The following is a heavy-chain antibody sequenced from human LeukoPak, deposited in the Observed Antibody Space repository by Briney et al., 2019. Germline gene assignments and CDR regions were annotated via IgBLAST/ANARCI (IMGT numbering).Heavy chain of an antibody. D-gene: IGHD5-24*01. Sequence: GGSLRLSCAASGFTFSTYSMNWDRQAPGKGLEWVSYISSLGSTIYYADSVKGRFTIFRDNAKNSLYLQMDGLRAEDTAVYYCARGEQEMATMSIDYWGQGTLVTVSS. CDR3: ARGEQEMATMSIDY. J-gene: IGHJ4*02. CDR2: ISSLGSTI. CDR1: GFTFSTYS. V-gene: IGHV3-48*01.